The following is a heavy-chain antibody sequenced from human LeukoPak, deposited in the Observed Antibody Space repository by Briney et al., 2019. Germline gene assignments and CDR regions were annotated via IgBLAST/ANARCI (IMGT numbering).Heavy chain of an antibody. CDR1: VFTFSSYS. J-gene: IGHJ4*02. Sequence: PGGSLRLTRAASVFTFSSYSMNWVRQPPGKGVEWVSSISSSSSYIYHADSVKGRFTIARDNAKNSLYLQMNRLRAEDTAVYYCARGAHYYDSSGYFDYWGQGTLVTVSS. CDR2: ISSSSSYI. D-gene: IGHD3-22*01. CDR3: ARGAHYYDSSGYFDY. V-gene: IGHV3-21*01.